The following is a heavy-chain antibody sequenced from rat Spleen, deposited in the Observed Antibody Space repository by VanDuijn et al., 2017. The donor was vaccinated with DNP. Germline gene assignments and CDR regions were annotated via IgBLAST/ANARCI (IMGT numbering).Heavy chain of an antibody. Sequence: EVQLVESGGGLVQPGRSLKLSCAASGFTFSAYYMAWVRQAPAKGLEWVAYIGSPAYAPYHGDSVKGRFTISRDNAKSTLYLQINSLRSEDMATYYCVRWNSGHFDYWGQGVMVTVSS. CDR2: IGSPAYAP. V-gene: IGHV5-22*01. CDR1: GFTFSAYY. J-gene: IGHJ2*01. CDR3: VRWNSGHFDY. D-gene: IGHD4-3*01.